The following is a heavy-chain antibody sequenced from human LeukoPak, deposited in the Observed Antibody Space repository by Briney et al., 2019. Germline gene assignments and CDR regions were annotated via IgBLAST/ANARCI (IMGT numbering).Heavy chain of an antibody. CDR2: MNPNSGNT. CDR3: ARGGPDDYFYYYYMDV. Sequence: ASVKVSCKASGYTFTSYDINWVRQATGQGLEWMGWMNPNSGNTGYAQKFQGRVTITRNTSISTAYMELSSLRSEDTAVYYCARGGPDDYFYYYYMDVWGKGTTVTVSS. V-gene: IGHV1-8*03. J-gene: IGHJ6*03. D-gene: IGHD1-14*01. CDR1: GYTFTSYD.